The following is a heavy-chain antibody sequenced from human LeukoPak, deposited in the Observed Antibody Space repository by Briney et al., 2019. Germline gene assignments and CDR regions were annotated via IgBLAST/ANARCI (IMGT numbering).Heavy chain of an antibody. J-gene: IGHJ4*02. D-gene: IGHD6-13*01. CDR2: IYYSGST. CDR3: ARGSSRFDC. Sequence: TSETLSLTCTVSGGSISSSSYYWGWIRQPPGKGLEWIGSIYYSGSTYYNPSLKSRVTISIDTSMNQFSLKVTSVTAADTAVYYCARGSSRFDCWGQGTLVTVSS. V-gene: IGHV4-39*07. CDR1: GGSISSSSYY.